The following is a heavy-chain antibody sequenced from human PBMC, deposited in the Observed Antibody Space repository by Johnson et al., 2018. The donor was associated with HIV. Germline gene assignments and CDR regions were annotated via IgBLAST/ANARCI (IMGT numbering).Heavy chain of an antibody. Sequence: VQLLESGGGLVKPGGSLRVSCAASGFTLSNYWTAWVRQAPGKGLEWVANIKQDGTEKYYVDSVKGRFTISRDNAKNSLYLQMNSLRVEDTGVFYCAIHPWAQAAFDIWGQGTMVTVSS. CDR3: AIHPWAQAAFDI. J-gene: IGHJ3*02. V-gene: IGHV3-7*01. CDR2: IKQDGTEK. CDR1: GFTLSNYW.